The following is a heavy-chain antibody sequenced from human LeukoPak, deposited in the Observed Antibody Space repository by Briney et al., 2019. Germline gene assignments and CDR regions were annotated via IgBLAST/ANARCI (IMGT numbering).Heavy chain of an antibody. CDR2: IRYDGSNK. V-gene: IGHV3-30*02. CDR1: GFTFSSYA. J-gene: IGHJ6*03. D-gene: IGHD6-19*01. Sequence: GGSLRLSCAASGFTFSSYAMSWVRQAPGKGLEWVAFIRYDGSNKYYADSVKGRFTISRDNSKNTLYLQMNSLRAEDTAMYYCAKGSKAVLFTRDHYMDVWGKGTTVTISS. CDR3: AKGSKAVLFTRDHYMDV.